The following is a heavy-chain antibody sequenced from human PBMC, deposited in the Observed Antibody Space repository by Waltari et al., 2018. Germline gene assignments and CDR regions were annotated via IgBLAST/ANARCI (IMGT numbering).Heavy chain of an antibody. CDR1: GFTFDDYA. V-gene: IGHV3-9*01. Sequence: EVQLVESGGGLVQPGRSLRLSCAASGFTFDDYAMHWVRQAPGKGLEWVSGISWNSGSIGYADSVKGRFTISRDNAKNSLYLQMNSLRAEDTALYYCAKDEGNAFDIWGQGTMVTVSS. J-gene: IGHJ3*02. CDR3: AKDEGNAFDI. CDR2: ISWNSGSI.